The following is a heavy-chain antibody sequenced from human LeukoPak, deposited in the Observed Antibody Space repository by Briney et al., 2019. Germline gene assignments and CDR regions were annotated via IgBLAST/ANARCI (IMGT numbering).Heavy chain of an antibody. D-gene: IGHD6-13*01. CDR3: ARDFEQQLVPGD. J-gene: IGHJ4*02. V-gene: IGHV1-18*01. Sequence: GGSLRLPRAASGFTFSSYGISWVRQAPGQGLEWMGWISAYNGNTNYAQKLQGRVTMTTDTSTSTAYMELRSLRSDDTAVYYCARDFEQQLVPGDWGQGTLVTVSS. CDR2: ISAYNGNT. CDR1: GFTFSSYG.